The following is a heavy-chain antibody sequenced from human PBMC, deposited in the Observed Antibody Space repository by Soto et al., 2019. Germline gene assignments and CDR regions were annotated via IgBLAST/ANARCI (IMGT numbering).Heavy chain of an antibody. J-gene: IGHJ5*02. Sequence: SGPTLVNPTQTLTLTCTFSGFSLSTSGMCVSWIRQPPGKALQWLALIDWDDDKYYSTSLKTRLTISKDTSKNHVVLTMTNMDPVDTATYYCARLPPNCYVSGRGWFDPWGQGTLVTVSS. CDR1: GFSLSTSGMC. V-gene: IGHV2-70*01. D-gene: IGHD5-12*01. CDR3: ARLPPNCYVSGRGWFDP. CDR2: IDWDDDK.